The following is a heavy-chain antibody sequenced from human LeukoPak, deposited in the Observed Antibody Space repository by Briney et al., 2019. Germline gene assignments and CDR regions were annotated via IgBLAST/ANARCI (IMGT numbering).Heavy chain of an antibody. CDR1: GYTFTGYY. Sequence: ASVKVSCKASGYTFTGYYMHWVRQAPGQGLEWMGWINPNSGGTNYAQKFQGRVTMTRDTSISTAYMELSRLRSDDTAVYYCARDRVGMDTAMVTWGQGTLVTVSS. CDR3: ARDRVGMDTAMVT. D-gene: IGHD5-18*01. CDR2: INPNSGGT. J-gene: IGHJ5*02. V-gene: IGHV1-2*02.